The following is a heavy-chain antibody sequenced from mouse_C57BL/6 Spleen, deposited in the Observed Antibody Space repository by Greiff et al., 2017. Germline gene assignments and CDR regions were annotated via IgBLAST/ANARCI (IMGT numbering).Heavy chain of an antibody. Sequence: QVQLQQPGAELVKPGASVKLSCKASGYTFTSYWMHWVKQRPGQGLEWIGMIHPNSGSTNYNEKFKSKATLTVDKSSSTAYMQLSSLTSEDSAVYYYARYPDYYYAMDYWGQGTSVTVSS. CDR3: ARYPDYYYAMDY. J-gene: IGHJ4*01. CDR1: GYTFTSYW. V-gene: IGHV1-64*01. CDR2: IHPNSGST. D-gene: IGHD2-4*01.